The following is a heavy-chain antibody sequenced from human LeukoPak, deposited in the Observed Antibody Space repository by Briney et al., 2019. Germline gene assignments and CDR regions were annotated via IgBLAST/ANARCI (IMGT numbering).Heavy chain of an antibody. CDR3: ARAQNYHDRSGYSDDTFDV. V-gene: IGHV1-2*06. CDR1: GYTFTDNY. CDR2: VSPDSGGI. J-gene: IGHJ3*01. Sequence: ASVKASCKASGYTFTDNYIHWVRQAPGQGLEWMGRVSPDSGGINYAQRFQGRVTMTRDTSINTAFVELRRLRSDDTATYYCARAQNYHDRSGYSDDTFDVWGHGTMITVSS. D-gene: IGHD3-22*01.